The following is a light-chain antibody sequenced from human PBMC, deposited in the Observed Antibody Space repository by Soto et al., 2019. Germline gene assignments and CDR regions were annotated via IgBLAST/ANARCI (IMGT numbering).Light chain of an antibody. J-gene: IGKJ5*01. CDR3: QQYDNLPLT. CDR2: DAS. V-gene: IGKV1-33*01. Sequence: IRMTQSPSSLSASAGDRVTISCRASQGISRYVAWYQQKPGEAPKLLNYDASNLETGVPSRSSGSGSGTDFTFTISSLQPEDIATYYCQQYDNLPLTFGQGTRLE. CDR1: QGISRY.